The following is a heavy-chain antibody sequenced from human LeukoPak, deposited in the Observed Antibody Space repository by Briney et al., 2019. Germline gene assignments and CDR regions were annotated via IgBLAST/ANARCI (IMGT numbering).Heavy chain of an antibody. J-gene: IGHJ4*02. CDR3: ARPGVGFDY. V-gene: IGHV3-74*01. Sequence: GGSLRLSCAASGFTITSYWMHWVRQAPGKGLVWLSRINSDGTITSYADSLGGRFTISRDNAKNTVYLQMNSLRAEDTAVYYCARPGVGFDYWGQGALVTVSS. CDR1: GFTITSYW. CDR2: INSDGTIT.